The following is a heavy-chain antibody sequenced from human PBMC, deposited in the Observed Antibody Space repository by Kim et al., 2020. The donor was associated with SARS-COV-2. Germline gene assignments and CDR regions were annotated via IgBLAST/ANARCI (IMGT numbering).Heavy chain of an antibody. CDR3: ARGRGYYGSGSYYYLPDY. V-gene: IGHV1-8*01. CDR1: GYTFTSYD. CDR2: MNPNSGNT. Sequence: ASVKVSCKASGYTFTSYDINWVRQATGQGLEWMGWMNPNSGNTGYAQKFQGRVTMTRNTSISTAYMELSSLRSEDTAVYYCARGRGYYGSGSYYYLPDYWGQGTLVTVSS. D-gene: IGHD3-10*01. J-gene: IGHJ4*02.